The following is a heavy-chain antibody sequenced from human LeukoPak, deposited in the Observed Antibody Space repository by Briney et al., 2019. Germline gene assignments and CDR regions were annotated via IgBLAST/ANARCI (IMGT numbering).Heavy chain of an antibody. Sequence: ASVKVSCKASGYTFIVSYIHWVRQAPGQGLEWMGWINPNNGVTNYAQKFQGRVTMTSDTSISTAYMELRSLRSDDTAVCYCARIYSGYDLWGQGTLVTVSS. CDR2: INPNNGVT. J-gene: IGHJ5*02. V-gene: IGHV1-2*02. CDR3: ARIYSGYDL. D-gene: IGHD5-12*01. CDR1: GYTFIVSY.